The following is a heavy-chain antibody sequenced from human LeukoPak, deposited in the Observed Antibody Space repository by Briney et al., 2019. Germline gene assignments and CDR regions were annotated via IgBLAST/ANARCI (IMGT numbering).Heavy chain of an antibody. CDR1: GYTFTSYA. V-gene: IGHV1-3*01. CDR2: INAGNGNT. D-gene: IGHD4-11*01. J-gene: IGHJ6*02. CDR3: ARTVTTGSNYYYYGMDV. Sequence: ASVKVSCTASGYTFTSYAMHWVRQAPGQRLEWMGWINAGNGNTKYSQKFQGRVTITRDTSASTAYMELSSLRSEDTAVYYCARTVTTGSNYYYYGMDVWGQGTTVTVSS.